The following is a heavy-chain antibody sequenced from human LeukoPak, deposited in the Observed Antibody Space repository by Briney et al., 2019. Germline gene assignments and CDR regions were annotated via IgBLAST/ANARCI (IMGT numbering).Heavy chain of an antibody. CDR3: ARFEDYGGNRDVFDI. CDR1: GYTFTAYY. J-gene: IGHJ3*02. CDR2: INPHSGGA. Sequence: ASVKVSCKASGYTFTAYYINWVRQAPGQGLEWMGWINPHSGGAVYAQGFQGRVTMTRDTSISTAYMELIRLRSDDTAVYYCARFEDYGGNRDVFDIWGQGTMVTVSS. V-gene: IGHV1-2*02. D-gene: IGHD4-23*01.